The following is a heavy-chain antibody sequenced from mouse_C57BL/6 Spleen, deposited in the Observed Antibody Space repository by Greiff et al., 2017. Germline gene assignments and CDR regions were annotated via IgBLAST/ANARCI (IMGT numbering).Heavy chain of an antibody. CDR2: IDPNSGGT. CDR3: AREGVLRGFAD. J-gene: IGHJ3*01. V-gene: IGHV1-72*01. D-gene: IGHD1-1*01. CDR1: GYTFTSYW. Sequence: QVQLKQPGAELVKPGASVKLSCKASGYTFTSYWMHWVKQRPGRGLEWIGRIDPNSGGTKYNEKFKSKATLTVDKPSSTAYMQLSSLTSEDSADYDCAREGVLRGFADWGQGTLVTVSA.